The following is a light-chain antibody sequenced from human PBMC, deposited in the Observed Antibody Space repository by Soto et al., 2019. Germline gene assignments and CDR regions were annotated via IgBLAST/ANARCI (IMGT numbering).Light chain of an antibody. V-gene: IGLV2-14*01. Sequence: QSVLTQPASVSGSPGQSITISCTGTSSDVGTRNFVSWYQQHPGKAPKLMIYQVTNRPSGVSNRFSGPKSGNTASLTIPGLQAEDEADYYCSSYTDSTNYVFGTGTKVTVL. CDR1: SSDVGTRNF. CDR3: SSYTDSTNYV. CDR2: QVT. J-gene: IGLJ1*01.